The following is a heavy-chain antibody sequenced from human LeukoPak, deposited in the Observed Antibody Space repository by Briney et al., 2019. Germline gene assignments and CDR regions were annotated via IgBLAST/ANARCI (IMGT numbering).Heavy chain of an antibody. CDR2: IKSITVGGTT. D-gene: IGHD4-23*01. CDR3: TTGPGNSGY. Sequence: GGSLRLSCAVSGLTFSNAWMSWVRQAPGKGLEWVGRIKSITVGGTTEYAAPVKGRFTISRDDSKNTVYLQMNSLKTEDTGVYYCTTGPGNSGYWGQGTLVTVSS. CDR1: GLTFSNAW. V-gene: IGHV3-15*01. J-gene: IGHJ4*02.